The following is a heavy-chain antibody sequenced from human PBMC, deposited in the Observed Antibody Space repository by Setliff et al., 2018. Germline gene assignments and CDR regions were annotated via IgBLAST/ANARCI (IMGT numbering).Heavy chain of an antibody. Sequence: PGGSLRLSCAASGFTFSSYSMNWVRQAPGKGLEWVSYIGNIGTKISYTDSVKGRFTVSRDDAKNSLYLQMNNLRAEDTATYYCARGDTIFGVIINSIGGRYFDYWGQGTLVTVSS. D-gene: IGHD3-3*01. CDR1: GFTFSSYS. CDR2: IGNIGTKI. J-gene: IGHJ4*02. V-gene: IGHV3-48*04. CDR3: ARGDTIFGVIINSIGGRYFDY.